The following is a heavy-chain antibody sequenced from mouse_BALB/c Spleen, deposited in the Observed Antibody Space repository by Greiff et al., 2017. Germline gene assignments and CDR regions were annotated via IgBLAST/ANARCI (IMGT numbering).Heavy chain of an antibody. V-gene: IGHV1-63*02. CDR1: GYTFTNYW. J-gene: IGHJ1*01. Sequence: QVQLQQSGAGLGRPGASVEMSFKAAGYTFTNYWIGWVKQRPGHGLEWIGDIYPGGGYTNYNEKFKGKATLTADTSSSTSEDSAIYYCARSRYFDVWGAGTTVTVSS. CDR3: ARSRYFDV. CDR2: IYPGGGYT.